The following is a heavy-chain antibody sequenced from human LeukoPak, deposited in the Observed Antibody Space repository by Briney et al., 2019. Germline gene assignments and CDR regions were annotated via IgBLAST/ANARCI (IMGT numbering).Heavy chain of an antibody. V-gene: IGHV3-30-3*01. CDR2: ISYDGSNK. CDR1: GFTFSSYA. D-gene: IGHD3-22*01. Sequence: GRSLRLSCAASGFTFSSYAMHWVRQAPGKGLEWVAVISYDGSNKYYADFVKGRFTISRDNSKNTLYLQMNSLRAEDTAVYYCARNWGSVYYDSSGILDYWGQGTLVTVSS. J-gene: IGHJ4*02. CDR3: ARNWGSVYYDSSGILDY.